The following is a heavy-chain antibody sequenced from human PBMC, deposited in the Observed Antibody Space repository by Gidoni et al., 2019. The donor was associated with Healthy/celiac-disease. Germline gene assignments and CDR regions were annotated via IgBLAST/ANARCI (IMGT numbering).Heavy chain of an antibody. V-gene: IGHV2-26*01. D-gene: IGHD5-18*01. CDR3: ARMRKYSYGPDY. Sequence: LEWLAHIFSNDEKSYSTSLKSRLTISKDTSKSQVVLTMTNMDPVDTATYYCARMRKYSYGPDYWGQGTLVTVSS. CDR2: IFSNDEK. J-gene: IGHJ4*02.